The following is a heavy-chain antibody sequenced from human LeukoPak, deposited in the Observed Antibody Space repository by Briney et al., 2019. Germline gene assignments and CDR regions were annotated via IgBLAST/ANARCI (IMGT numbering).Heavy chain of an antibody. CDR2: ISSNGGST. J-gene: IGHJ4*02. CDR1: GFTFSSFA. Sequence: PGGSLRLSCSASGFTFSSFAMHWVRQAPGKGLEYVSAISSNGGSTYYADSVKGRFTISRDNSKNTLYLQMSSLRAEDTAVYYCARAAPTYYYDSSGFPLDYWGQGTLVTVSS. D-gene: IGHD3-22*01. V-gene: IGHV3-64D*09. CDR3: ARAAPTYYYDSSGFPLDY.